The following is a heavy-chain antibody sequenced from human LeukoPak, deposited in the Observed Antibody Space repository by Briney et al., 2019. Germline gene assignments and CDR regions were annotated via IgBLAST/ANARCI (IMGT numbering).Heavy chain of an antibody. Sequence: GGSLRLSCAASGFTFSSYGMHWVRQAPGKGLEWVAVIWYDGSNKYYADSVKGRFTISRDNSKNTLYLQMNSLRAEDTAVYYCAREYYYGSGTPYYYYGMDVWGKGTTVTVSS. CDR2: IWYDGSNK. D-gene: IGHD3-10*01. CDR3: AREYYYGSGTPYYYYGMDV. J-gene: IGHJ6*04. V-gene: IGHV3-33*01. CDR1: GFTFSSYG.